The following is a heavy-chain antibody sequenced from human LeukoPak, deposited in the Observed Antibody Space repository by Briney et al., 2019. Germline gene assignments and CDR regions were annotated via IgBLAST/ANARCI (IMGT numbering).Heavy chain of an antibody. CDR3: AKVSPYYYDSSGYST. CDR1: GFTFSSYA. D-gene: IGHD3-22*01. CDR2: ISGSGGST. J-gene: IGHJ4*02. Sequence: GGSLRLSCAASGFTFSSYAMSWVRQAPGKGLEWVSAISGSGGSTYYADSVKGRFTISRDNSKNTLYPQMNSLRAEDTAVYYCAKVSPYYYDSSGYSTWGQGTLVTVSS. V-gene: IGHV3-23*01.